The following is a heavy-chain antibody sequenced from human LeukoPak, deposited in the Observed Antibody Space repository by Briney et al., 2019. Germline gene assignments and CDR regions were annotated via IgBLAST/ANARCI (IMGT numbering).Heavy chain of an antibody. CDR3: AREGPDCSSTSCYIVDTFDI. V-gene: IGHV3-66*02. Sequence: GGSLRLSRAASGFTVSSNYMSWVRQAPGKGLEWVSVIYSGGSTDYADPVKGRFTISRDNSKNTMYLQMNSLRVEDTAVYYCAREGPDCSSTSCYIVDTFDIWGQGTMVTVSS. CDR2: IYSGGST. D-gene: IGHD2-2*02. J-gene: IGHJ3*02. CDR1: GFTVSSNY.